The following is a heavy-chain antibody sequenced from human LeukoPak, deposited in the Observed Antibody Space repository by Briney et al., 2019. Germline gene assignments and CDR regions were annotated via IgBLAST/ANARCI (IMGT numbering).Heavy chain of an antibody. Sequence: PSETLSLTCTVSGGSISGNSFYWGWVRQPPGKGLEWIGNIYYTGTTYYNPSLKSRVTVSVDTSKNQFSLKLNSVTAADTAVYYCASPGITTFDYWGQGTLVTVSS. V-gene: IGHV4-39*01. CDR3: ASPGITTFDY. CDR2: IYYTGTT. D-gene: IGHD3-22*01. CDR1: GGSISGNSFY. J-gene: IGHJ4*02.